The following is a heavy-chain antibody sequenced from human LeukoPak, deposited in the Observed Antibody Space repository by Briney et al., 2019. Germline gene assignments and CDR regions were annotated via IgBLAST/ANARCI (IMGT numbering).Heavy chain of an antibody. CDR1: GFTFSTYG. CDR3: AKGWYSGSHYGYFDY. D-gene: IGHD1-26*01. Sequence: PGGSLRLSCAASGFTFSTYGIHWVRQAPGKGLEWVAVIGHDGSNEYYADSVKGRISISRDNSRNTVYLQMNSLGVEDTAVYYCAKGWYSGSHYGYFDYWGQGTLVTVSS. CDR2: IGHDGSNE. V-gene: IGHV3-30*18. J-gene: IGHJ4*02.